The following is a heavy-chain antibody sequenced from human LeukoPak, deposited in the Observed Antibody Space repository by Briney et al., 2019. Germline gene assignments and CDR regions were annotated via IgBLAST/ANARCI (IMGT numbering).Heavy chain of an antibody. CDR2: ISGSGGST. J-gene: IGHJ4*02. V-gene: IGHV3-23*01. CDR3: AIRPTVSNDY. Sequence: GGSLRLSCAASGFTFSSYAMSWVRQAPGKGLEWVSAISGSGGSTYYADSVEGRFTISRDNSKNTLYLQMNSLRAEDTAVYYCAIRPTVSNDYWGQGTLVTVSS. CDR1: GFTFSSYA. D-gene: IGHD4-17*01.